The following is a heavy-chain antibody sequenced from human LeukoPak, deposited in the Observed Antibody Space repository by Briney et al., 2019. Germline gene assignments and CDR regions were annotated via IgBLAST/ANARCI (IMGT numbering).Heavy chain of an antibody. CDR1: GYSFTNIW. D-gene: IGHD1-20*01. CDR2: IYPGDSDT. CDR3: ARAYNSYNWFDP. V-gene: IGHV5-51*01. Sequence: GESLKISCKGSGYSFTNIWIGWVRQMPGKGLEWMGIIYPGDSDTRYSPSFQGPVTISADKSISTAYLQWSSLKASDTAMYYCARAYNSYNWFDPWGQGTLVTVSS. J-gene: IGHJ5*02.